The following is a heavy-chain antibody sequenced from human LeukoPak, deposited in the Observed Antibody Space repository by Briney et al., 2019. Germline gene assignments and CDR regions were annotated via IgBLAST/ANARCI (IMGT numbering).Heavy chain of an antibody. V-gene: IGHV3-23*01. J-gene: IGHJ4*02. CDR3: ATDSSSWYFDY. Sequence: GGSLRLSCAASGFTFSSNAMSWVRQAPGKGLKWVSGISGGGGSTSYADSVKGRFTISRDNSKNTLYLQMNSLTAEDSAIYYSATDSSSWYFDYWGQGTLVTVSS. CDR1: GFTFSSNA. D-gene: IGHD6-13*01. CDR2: ISGGGGST.